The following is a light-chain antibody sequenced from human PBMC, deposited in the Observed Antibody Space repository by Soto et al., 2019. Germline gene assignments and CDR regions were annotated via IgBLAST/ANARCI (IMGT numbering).Light chain of an antibody. CDR3: QQYYSIPLT. CDR1: QSVLYSSNNKNY. J-gene: IGKJ4*01. V-gene: IGKV4-1*01. Sequence: DIVMTQSPDSLAVSLGERATVNCKSSQSVLYSSNNKNYFAWYQQKAGQPPKLLIYWASTRESGVPDRFSGSGSGTDFTLTISSLQAEDVAVYYCQQYYSIPLTFGGGTKVDIK. CDR2: WAS.